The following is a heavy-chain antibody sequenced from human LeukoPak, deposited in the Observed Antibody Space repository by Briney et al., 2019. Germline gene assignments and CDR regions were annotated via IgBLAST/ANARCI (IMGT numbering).Heavy chain of an antibody. Sequence: PGGSLRLSCAASGFTVSSNYMSWVRQAPGKGLEWVSVIYSGGSTYYADSVKGRFTISRDNAKNSLYLQMNSLRAEDTAVYYCARRDYYDSSDYWGQGTLVTVSS. CDR3: ARRDYYDSSDY. D-gene: IGHD3-22*01. CDR2: IYSGGST. CDR1: GFTVSSNY. V-gene: IGHV3-53*01. J-gene: IGHJ4*02.